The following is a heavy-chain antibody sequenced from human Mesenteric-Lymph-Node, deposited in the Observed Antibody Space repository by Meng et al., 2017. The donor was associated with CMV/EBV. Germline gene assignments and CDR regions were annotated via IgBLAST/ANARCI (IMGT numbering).Heavy chain of an antibody. CDR1: GFTFNTAW. CDR3: AADVPGWGIYMSQIDY. D-gene: IGHD3-16*01. Sequence: GESLKISCVASGFTFNTAWMNWVRRAPGKGPEWVGRVKSQNDGGTVDYATVVKGRFTISRDDSQNTLYLQIDNLKTEDTAVYYCAADVPGWGIYMSQIDYWGQGTLVTVSS. V-gene: IGHV3-15*01. CDR2: VKSQNDGGTV. J-gene: IGHJ4*02.